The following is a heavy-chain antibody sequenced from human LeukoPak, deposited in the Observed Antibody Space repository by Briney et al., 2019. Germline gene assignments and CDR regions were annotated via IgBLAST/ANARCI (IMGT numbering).Heavy chain of an antibody. J-gene: IGHJ4*02. CDR3: ARLISTSSSRFSDY. V-gene: IGHV3-23*01. D-gene: IGHD6-6*01. CDR1: GFTFSGSG. CDR2: SGDSDGST. Sequence: GGSLRLSCAASGFTFSGSGMSWVRQAPGKGLEWISSSGDSDGSTYYADSLKGRFTISRDNSKNTLYLQMNNLRAEDTAVYYCARLISTSSSRFSDYWGQGTLVTVSS.